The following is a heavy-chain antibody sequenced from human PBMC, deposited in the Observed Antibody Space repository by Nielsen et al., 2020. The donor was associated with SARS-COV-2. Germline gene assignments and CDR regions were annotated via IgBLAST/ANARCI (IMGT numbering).Heavy chain of an antibody. J-gene: IGHJ6*02. CDR1: GFTFSSYG. CDR2: IWYDGSNK. D-gene: IGHD3-10*01. CDR3: ARDKYYYGSGSYFYYYGMDV. V-gene: IGHV3-33*08. Sequence: GGSLRLSCAASGFTFSSYGMHWVRQAPGKGLEWVAVIWYDGSNKYYADSVKGRFTISRDNSKNTLYLQMNSLRAEDTAVYYCARDKYYYGSGSYFYYYGMDVWGQGTTVTVSS.